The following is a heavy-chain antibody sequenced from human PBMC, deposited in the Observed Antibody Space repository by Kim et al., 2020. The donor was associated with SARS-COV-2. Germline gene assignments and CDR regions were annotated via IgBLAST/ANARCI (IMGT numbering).Heavy chain of an antibody. Sequence: SETLSLTCTVSGGSISSSRYYWGWIRQPPGKGLEWIGMYTTGSTSYNPSLRSRVTISADTSKNQFSLNLTSVTAADTAVYYCARVAFCSGGSCYSYWFDPWGQGTLVTVSS. J-gene: IGHJ5*02. CDR1: GGSISSSRYY. D-gene: IGHD2-15*01. CDR3: ARVAFCSGGSCYSYWFDP. CDR2: MYTTGST. V-gene: IGHV4-39*07.